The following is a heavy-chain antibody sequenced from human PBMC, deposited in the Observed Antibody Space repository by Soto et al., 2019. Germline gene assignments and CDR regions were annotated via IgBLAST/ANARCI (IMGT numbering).Heavy chain of an antibody. CDR2: INHSGCT. V-gene: IGHV4-34*01. CDR3: ASEEWGIAARRGYFDY. J-gene: IGHJ4*02. Sequence: QVQLQQWGAGLLKPSETLSLTCAVYGGSFSGYYWSWIRQPPGKGLEWIGEINHSGCTNYNPSLKSRVTISVDPSKNQFSLKLSSVTAADTAVYYCASEEWGIAARRGYFDYWGQGTLVTVSS. CDR1: GGSFSGYY. D-gene: IGHD6-6*01.